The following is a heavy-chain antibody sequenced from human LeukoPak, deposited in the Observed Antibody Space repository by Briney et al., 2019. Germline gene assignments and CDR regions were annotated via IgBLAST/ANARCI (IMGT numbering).Heavy chain of an antibody. J-gene: IGHJ4*02. Sequence: GASVKVSCKASGYSFTTSAINWVRQALGEGLQWIGWINTNTGNPTYAQGFTARFVFSLDTSVSTAYLHISSRVAEDTAVYYCASGGQLTGYFDYWGQGTLVTVSS. CDR2: INTNTGNP. CDR3: ASGGQLTGYFDY. D-gene: IGHD1-14*01. V-gene: IGHV7-4-1*02. CDR1: GYSFTTSA.